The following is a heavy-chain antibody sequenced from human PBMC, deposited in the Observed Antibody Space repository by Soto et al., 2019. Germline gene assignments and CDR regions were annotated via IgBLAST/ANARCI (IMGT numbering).Heavy chain of an antibody. D-gene: IGHD3-16*01. V-gene: IGHV3-30-3*01. Sequence: QVQLVESGGGVVQPGRSLRLSCAASGFTFSSYAMHWVRQAPGKGLEWVAVISYDGSNKYYADSVKGRFTISRDNSKNTLYLQMNSLRAEVTAVYYCARDLGVGFDYWGQGTLVTVSS. J-gene: IGHJ4*02. CDR1: GFTFSSYA. CDR3: ARDLGVGFDY. CDR2: ISYDGSNK.